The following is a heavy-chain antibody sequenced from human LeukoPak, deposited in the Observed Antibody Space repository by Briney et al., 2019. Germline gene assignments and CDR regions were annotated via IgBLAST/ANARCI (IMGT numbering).Heavy chain of an antibody. CDR3: AKGLYYDSSGYYYGTYYFDY. CDR1: GFTFDDYA. D-gene: IGHD3-22*01. V-gene: IGHV3-23*01. CDR2: ISWNSGST. Sequence: AGGSLRLSCAASGFTFDDYAMHWVRQAPGKGLEWVSGISWNSGSTYYADSVKGRFTISRDNSKNTLYLQMNSLRAEDTAVYYCAKGLYYDSSGYYYGTYYFDYWGQGTLVTVSS. J-gene: IGHJ4*02.